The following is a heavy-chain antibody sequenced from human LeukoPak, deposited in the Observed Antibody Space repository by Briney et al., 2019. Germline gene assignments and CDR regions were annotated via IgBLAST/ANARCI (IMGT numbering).Heavy chain of an antibody. J-gene: IGHJ4*02. CDR1: GYDFTSVG. CDR3: ARAGSGSGWYFDY. V-gene: IGHV1-18*01. D-gene: IGHD6-19*01. Sequence: ASVKVSCKASGYDFTSVGITWVRQAPGHGPAPLGWISPYNGDTRYVQKLQGRVTMTTDTSTSTAYMELRSLRFDDTAVFYCARAGSGSGWYFDYWGQGTLVTVSS. CDR2: ISPYNGDT.